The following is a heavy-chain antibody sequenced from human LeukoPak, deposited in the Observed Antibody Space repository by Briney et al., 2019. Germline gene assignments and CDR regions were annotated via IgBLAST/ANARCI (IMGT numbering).Heavy chain of an antibody. V-gene: IGHV3-23*01. J-gene: IGHJ5*02. Sequence: QSGGSLRLSCAASGFTFSSYAMSWVRQAPGKGLEWASAISGSGGSTYYADSVKGRFTISRDNSKNTLYLQMNSLRAEDTAVYYCAKDDSVVVAATGKFDPWGQGTLVTVSS. D-gene: IGHD2-15*01. CDR1: GFTFSSYA. CDR3: AKDDSVVVAATGKFDP. CDR2: ISGSGGST.